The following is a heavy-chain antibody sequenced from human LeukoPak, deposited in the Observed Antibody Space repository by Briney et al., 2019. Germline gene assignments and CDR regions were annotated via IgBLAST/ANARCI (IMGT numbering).Heavy chain of an antibody. CDR1: GFTLNTYG. CDR3: AEAAYCTSTSCHFSGYAQRPLDS. Sequence: GGTLRLSCVASGFTLNTYGIHWVRQAPGKGLEWVAGISSDGNKKDYSDSVKGRFTISRDNSKNTLYLQMNSLRAEDTAVYYCAEAAYCTSTSCHFSGYAQRPLDSWGQGTLVTVSS. J-gene: IGHJ4*02. D-gene: IGHD2-2*01. V-gene: IGHV3-30*18. CDR2: ISSDGNKK.